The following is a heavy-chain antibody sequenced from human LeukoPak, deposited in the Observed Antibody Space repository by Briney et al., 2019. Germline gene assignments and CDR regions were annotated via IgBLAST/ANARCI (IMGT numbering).Heavy chain of an antibody. Sequence: PSETLSLTCTVSGGSISSYYWSWIRQPPAQGLERIGYIYYSGSTNYNPSLKSRVTISVDTSQNQFSLTLSSVTAADTAVYYCARDKMEGVVAARNAYYYYGMDVWGKGTTVTVSS. CDR3: ARDKMEGVVAARNAYYYYGMDV. J-gene: IGHJ6*04. D-gene: IGHD2-15*01. CDR2: IYYSGST. V-gene: IGHV4-59*01. CDR1: GGSISSYY.